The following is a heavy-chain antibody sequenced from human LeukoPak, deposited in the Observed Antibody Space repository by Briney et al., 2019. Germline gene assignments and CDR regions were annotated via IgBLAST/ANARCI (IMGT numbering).Heavy chain of an antibody. CDR3: ARGVVVTVGFDY. D-gene: IGHD2-21*02. J-gene: IGHJ4*02. V-gene: IGHV4-39*07. CDR2: IYYSGST. Sequence: PSETLSLTCTVSGGSISSSSYYWGWIRQPPGKGLEWIGSIYYSGSTYYNPSLKSRVTISVDTSKNQFSLKLSSVTAADTAVYYCARGVVVTVGFDYWGQGTLVTVSS. CDR1: GGSISSSSYY.